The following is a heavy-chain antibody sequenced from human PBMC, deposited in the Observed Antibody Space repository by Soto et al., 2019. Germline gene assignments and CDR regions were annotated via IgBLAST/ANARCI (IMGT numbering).Heavy chain of an antibody. CDR1: GFTFDDYA. CDR3: AKDMTGTTLWWFDP. D-gene: IGHD1-7*01. V-gene: IGHV3-9*01. CDR2: ISWNSGSI. J-gene: IGHJ5*02. Sequence: PGGSLRLSCAASGFTFDDYAMHWVRQAPGKGLEWVSGISWNSGSIGYADSVKGRFTISRDNAKNSLYLQMNSLRAEDTALYYCAKDMTGTTLWWFDPWGQGTLVTVSS.